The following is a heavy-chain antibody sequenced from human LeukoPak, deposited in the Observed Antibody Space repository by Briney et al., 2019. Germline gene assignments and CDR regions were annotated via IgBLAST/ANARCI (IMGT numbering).Heavy chain of an antibody. Sequence: PGGSLRLSRAASGFTFSTYWMSWVRQAPGKGLEWVANIKLDGSETYSVDSVKGRFTISTDNAKKSLYLQMNSLRAEDTAVYYCARDAYSGSYYFDYWGQGTLVTVSS. CDR3: ARDAYSGSYYFDY. CDR1: GFTFSTYW. D-gene: IGHD1-26*01. V-gene: IGHV3-7*01. CDR2: IKLDGSET. J-gene: IGHJ4*02.